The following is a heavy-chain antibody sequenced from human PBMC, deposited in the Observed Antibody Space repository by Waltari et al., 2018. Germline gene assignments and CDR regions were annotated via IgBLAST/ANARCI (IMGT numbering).Heavy chain of an antibody. J-gene: IGHJ3*01. CDR2: SKQDGSET. CDR3: ARDMTVSQSDGFDL. D-gene: IGHD4-4*01. Sequence: EVQLVESGGGLVQPGGSLRLSCAASGFIFSDFYLSWVRQAPGKGLGWVANSKQDGSETYYLDSVKGRFTISKDDVGNSLSLQMNNLRVEDTAVYYCARDMTVSQSDGFDLWGQGTMVTVS. V-gene: IGHV3-7*01. CDR1: GFIFSDFY.